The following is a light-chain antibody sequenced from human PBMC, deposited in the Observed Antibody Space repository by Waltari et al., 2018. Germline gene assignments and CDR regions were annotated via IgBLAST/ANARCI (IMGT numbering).Light chain of an antibody. V-gene: IGLV3-21*03. CDR3: QVWDGSSDHYV. Sequence: SYVLTQPPSVSVAPGKTARITCGGNKIASKRVHWYQQRPGQAPGLVVNDDYDRPSGIPERFSGSKSGNTATLTISGVEAGDEADYSCQVWDGSSDHYVFGTGTKVTVL. CDR1: KIASKR. CDR2: DDY. J-gene: IGLJ1*01.